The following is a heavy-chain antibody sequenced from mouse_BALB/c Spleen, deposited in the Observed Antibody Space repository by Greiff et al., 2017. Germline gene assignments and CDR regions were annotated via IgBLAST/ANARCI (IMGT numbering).Heavy chain of an antibody. D-gene: IGHD2-10*02. CDR2: ISSGGST. CDR1: GFTFSSYA. J-gene: IGHJ3*01. CDR3: ARGGYGNSAWFAY. Sequence: EVKLVESGGGLVKPGGSLKLSCAASGFTFSSYAMSWVRQTPEKRLEWVASISSGGSTYYPDSVKGRFTISRDNARNILYLQMSSLRSDDTAMYYCARGGYGNSAWFAYWGQGTLVTVSA. V-gene: IGHV5-6-5*01.